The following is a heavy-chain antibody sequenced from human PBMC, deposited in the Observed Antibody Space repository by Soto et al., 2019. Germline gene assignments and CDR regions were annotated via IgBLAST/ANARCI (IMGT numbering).Heavy chain of an antibody. CDR3: GVDSGERLHGDFDH. J-gene: IGHJ1*01. Sequence: ASVKVSCKASGYTFTSYAMHWVRQAPGQRLEWMGWINAGNGNTKYSQKFQGRVTITRDTSASTAYMELSSLRSEDTALYYCGVDSGERLHGDFDHWGQGTQVTVSS. CDR2: INAGNGNT. D-gene: IGHD2-21*01. V-gene: IGHV1-3*01. CDR1: GYTFTSYA.